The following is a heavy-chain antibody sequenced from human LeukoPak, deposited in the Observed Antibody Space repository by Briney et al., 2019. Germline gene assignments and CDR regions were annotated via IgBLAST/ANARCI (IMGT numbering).Heavy chain of an antibody. CDR1: GFTFSSYA. V-gene: IGHV3-23*01. D-gene: IGHD2-2*02. Sequence: GGSLRLSCAASGFTFSSYAMSWVRQAPGKGLEWVSAISGSGGSTYYADSVKGRFTISRDNSKNMLHLQMNSLRAEDTAVYYCAKAGYGTAIRNAFDYWGQGTLVTVSS. J-gene: IGHJ4*02. CDR3: AKAGYGTAIRNAFDY. CDR2: ISGSGGST.